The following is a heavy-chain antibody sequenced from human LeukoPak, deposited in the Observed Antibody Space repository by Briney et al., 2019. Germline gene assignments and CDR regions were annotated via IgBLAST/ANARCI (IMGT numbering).Heavy chain of an antibody. J-gene: IGHJ4*02. CDR3: AGDVSSGWHLTDY. CDR1: GFTFSSYA. D-gene: IGHD6-19*01. V-gene: IGHV3-30*01. CDR2: ISYDGSNK. Sequence: GGSLRLSCAASGFTFSSYAMHWVRQAPGKGLEWVAVISYDGSNKYYADSVKGRFTISRDNSKNTLYLQMNSLRAEDTAVYYCAGDVSSGWHLTDYWGQGTLVTVSS.